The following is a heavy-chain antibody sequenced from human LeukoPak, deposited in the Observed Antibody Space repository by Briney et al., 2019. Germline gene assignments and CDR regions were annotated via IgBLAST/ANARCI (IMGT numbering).Heavy chain of an antibody. CDR2: IYYSGIT. V-gene: IGHV4-39*01. J-gene: IGHJ4*02. CDR3: AIPNTNNWPFDY. CDR1: GGSISSDNYF. D-gene: IGHD1-1*01. Sequence: PSETLSLTCTVSGGSISSDNYFWGWIRQPPGKGLEWIGSIYYSGITYYNPSLKSRVTISVDTSKNQFSLRLSSVTAADTAMYYCAIPNTNNWPFDYWSQGTLVTVSS.